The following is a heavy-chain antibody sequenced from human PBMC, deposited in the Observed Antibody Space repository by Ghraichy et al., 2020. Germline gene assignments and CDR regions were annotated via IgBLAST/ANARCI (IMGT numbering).Heavy chain of an antibody. Sequence: GGSLRLSCAASGFTFSSYAMSWVRQAPGKGLEWVSAISGSGGSTYYADSVKGRFTISRDNSKNTLYLQMNSLRAEGTAVYYCAKAREPAAMALSLYWGQGTLVTVSS. CDR1: GFTFSSYA. V-gene: IGHV3-23*01. CDR3: AKAREPAAMALSLY. CDR2: ISGSGGST. J-gene: IGHJ4*02. D-gene: IGHD2-2*01.